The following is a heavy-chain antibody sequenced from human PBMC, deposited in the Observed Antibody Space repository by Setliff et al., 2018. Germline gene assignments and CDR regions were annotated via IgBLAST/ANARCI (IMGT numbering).Heavy chain of an antibody. J-gene: IGHJ6*03. CDR2: ISTSSSTI. V-gene: IGHV3-48*01. CDR3: ARLALTGYDSSGYYYALDYYYYMDV. Sequence: GGSLRLSCAASGFSFSSYAMHWVRLAPGKGLEWISYISTSSSTIYYADSVKGRFTISRDNANHTLYLQMNSLRADDTAVYYCARLALTGYDSSGYYYALDYYYYMDVWGKGTTVTVSS. CDR1: GFSFSSYA. D-gene: IGHD3-22*01.